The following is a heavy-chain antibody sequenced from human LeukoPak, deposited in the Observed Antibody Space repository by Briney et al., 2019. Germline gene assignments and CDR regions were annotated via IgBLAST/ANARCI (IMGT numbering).Heavy chain of an antibody. CDR1: GGSFSGYY. V-gene: IGHV4-34*01. D-gene: IGHD3-10*01. J-gene: IGHJ6*03. CDR3: ASLERIRGVTPRGYYYYYMDV. CDR2: INHSGST. Sequence: KTSETLSLTCAVYGGSFSGYYWSWIRQPPGKGLEWIGEINHSGSTNYNPSLKSRVTISVDTSKNQFSLKLSSVTAADTAVYYCASLERIRGVTPRGYYYYYMDVWGKGTTVTVSS.